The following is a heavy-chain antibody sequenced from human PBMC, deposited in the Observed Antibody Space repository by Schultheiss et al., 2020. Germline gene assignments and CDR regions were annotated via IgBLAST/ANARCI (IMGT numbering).Heavy chain of an antibody. CDR2: ISGSGGTT. CDR1: GFTFSTYA. D-gene: IGHD2-2*01. Sequence: GGSLRLSCAASGFTFSTYAMSWVRQAPGKGLEWVSAISGSGGTTYYADSVKGRFTIARDNSKNTLYLQMNSLRAEDTAVYYCAKDGPAAFLPKPFDYWGQGTLVTVSS. V-gene: IGHV3-23*01. J-gene: IGHJ4*02. CDR3: AKDGPAAFLPKPFDY.